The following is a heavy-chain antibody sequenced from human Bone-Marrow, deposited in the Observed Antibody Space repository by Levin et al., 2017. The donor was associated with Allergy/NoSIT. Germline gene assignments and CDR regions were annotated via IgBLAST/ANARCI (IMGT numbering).Heavy chain of an antibody. CDR3: ARRLSSGWYSVDY. D-gene: IGHD6-19*01. CDR2: IDPSDAYT. J-gene: IGHJ4*02. V-gene: IGHV5-10-1*01. Sequence: GASVKVSCKGSGYSFTSYWISWVRQMPGKGLEWMGRIDPSDAYTNYSPAFQGHVTISADTSINTAYLQWSSLKSSDTAMYYCARRLSSGWYSVDYWDQGTLVTVSS. CDR1: GYSFTSYW.